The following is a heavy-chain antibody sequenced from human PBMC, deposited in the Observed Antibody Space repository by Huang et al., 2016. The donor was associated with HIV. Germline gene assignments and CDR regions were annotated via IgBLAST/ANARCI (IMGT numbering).Heavy chain of an antibody. CDR2: MYYRGST. Sequence: QVQLQESGPGLVKPSQTLSLTCTVSGGSISSGGYYWSWIRQPPGKGLEWIGYMYYRGSTYYNASLKSRGTISVDTSKNQFSLKLSSVTAADTAVYYCARDTDGGRTFDIWGQGTMVTVSS. CDR3: ARDTDGGRTFDI. V-gene: IGHV4-30-4*08. CDR1: GGSISSGGYY. J-gene: IGHJ3*02. D-gene: IGHD2-2*02.